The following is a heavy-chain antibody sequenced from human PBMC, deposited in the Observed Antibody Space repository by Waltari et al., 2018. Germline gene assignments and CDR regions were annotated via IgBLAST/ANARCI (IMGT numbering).Heavy chain of an antibody. V-gene: IGHV3-23*01. Sequence: EVQLLESGGGLVLPGGSLRLSCAASGLTFSSDAMRWARQAPGKGVEWVSAISVGGGSTNYADSVKGRFTISRDISKNTLYLQMNNLRVDDTAVYYCVRGGWLDSWGQGTLVIVSS. D-gene: IGHD2-15*01. CDR3: VRGGWLDS. CDR2: ISVGGGST. CDR1: GLTFSSDA. J-gene: IGHJ4*02.